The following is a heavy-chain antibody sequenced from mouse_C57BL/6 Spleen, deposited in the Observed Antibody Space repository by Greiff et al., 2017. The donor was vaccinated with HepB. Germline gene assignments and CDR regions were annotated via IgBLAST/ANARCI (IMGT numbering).Heavy chain of an antibody. V-gene: IGHV5-4*01. J-gene: IGHJ2*01. CDR1: GFTFSSYA. CDR2: ISDGGSYT. Sequence: EVNVVESGGGLVKPGGSLKLSCAASGFTFSSYAMSWVRQTPEKRLEWVATISDGGSYTYYPDNVKGRFTISRDNAKNNLYLQMSHLKSEDTAMYYCARDDVNSSYCFDYWGQGTTLTVSS. CDR3: ARDDVNSSYCFDY.